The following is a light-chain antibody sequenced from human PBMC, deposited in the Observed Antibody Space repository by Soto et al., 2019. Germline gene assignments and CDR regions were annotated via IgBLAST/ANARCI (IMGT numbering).Light chain of an antibody. V-gene: IGLV1-40*01. CDR3: QSYDSSLTTFV. CDR2: GDN. J-gene: IGLJ1*01. Sequence: SVLTQPPSVSGAPGQRVAISCTGSSSNIGAEYDVHWYQQLPGTAPKRLIYGDNHRPSGVPDRFSGSKSGTSASLAITGLQPEDEADYYCQSYDSSLTTFVFGTGTKVTVL. CDR1: SSNIGAEYD.